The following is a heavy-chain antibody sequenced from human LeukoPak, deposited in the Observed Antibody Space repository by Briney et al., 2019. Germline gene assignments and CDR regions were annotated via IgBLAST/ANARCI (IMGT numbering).Heavy chain of an antibody. J-gene: IGHJ3*02. CDR2: ISSSSSYI. D-gene: IGHD3-3*01. Sequence: GSLRLSCAASGFTFSSYSMNWARQAPGKGLEWVASISSSSSYIYYADSVKGRFTISRDNAKNSLYLQMNSLRAEDTAVYYCARQATYDFWSGYYAFDIWGQGTMVTVSS. V-gene: IGHV3-21*01. CDR3: ARQATYDFWSGYYAFDI. CDR1: GFTFSSYS.